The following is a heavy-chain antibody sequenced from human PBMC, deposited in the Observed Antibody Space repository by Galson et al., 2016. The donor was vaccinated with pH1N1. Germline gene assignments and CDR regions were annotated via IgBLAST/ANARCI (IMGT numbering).Heavy chain of an antibody. V-gene: IGHV6-1*01. J-gene: IGHJ4*02. D-gene: IGHD3-3*01. CDR3: AREVWLRRGYYIDH. CDR2: IYHRSKWYY. CDR1: GDSVSSSSDT. Sequence: CAISGDSVSSSSDTWNWIRQSPRRGLEWLGRIYHRSKWYYEYAPSLQGRLSTSPDTSSNQMSLHLNSVTLDDAAVYYCAREVWLRRGYYIDHWGQGSLVTVSS.